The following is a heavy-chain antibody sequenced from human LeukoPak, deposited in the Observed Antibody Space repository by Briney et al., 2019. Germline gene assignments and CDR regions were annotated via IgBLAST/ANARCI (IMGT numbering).Heavy chain of an antibody. CDR3: ATAPSASRYFDWLSPFDY. D-gene: IGHD3-9*01. J-gene: IGHJ4*02. CDR2: ISAYNGNT. Sequence: GASVKVSCKASGYTFTSYGISWVRQAPGQGLEWMGWISAYNGNTNYAQKLQGRVTMTTDTSTSTAYMELRSLRSEDTAVYYCATAPSASRYFDWLSPFDYWGQGTLVTVSS. CDR1: GYTFTSYG. V-gene: IGHV1-18*01.